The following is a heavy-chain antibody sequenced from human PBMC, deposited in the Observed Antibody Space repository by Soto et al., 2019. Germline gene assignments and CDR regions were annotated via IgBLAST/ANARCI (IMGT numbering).Heavy chain of an antibody. Sequence: EVQLLEYGGGLVQPGGSLRLSCAASGFTFSSYGMSWVRQAPGKGLEWVSTISGVCGSTYYADSVKARFTISRDNSKNTVYLQMNGLSAEDTVTYYCARGSVVVYTCWYVDLWGRCTLVTVSS. V-gene: IGHV3-23*01. CDR3: ARGSVVVYTCWYVDL. D-gene: IGHD3-16*01. CDR2: ISGVCGST. CDR1: GFTFSSYG. J-gene: IGHJ2*01.